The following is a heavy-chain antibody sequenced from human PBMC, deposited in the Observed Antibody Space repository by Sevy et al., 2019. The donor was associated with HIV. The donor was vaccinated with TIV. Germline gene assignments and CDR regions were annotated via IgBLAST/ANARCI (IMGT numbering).Heavy chain of an antibody. CDR3: AIQEQWLAGSYYFDY. Sequence: GGSLRLSCAASGFTFSSYAMSWVRRAPGKGLEWVSAISGSGGSTYYADSVKGRFTISRDNSKNTLYLQMNSLRAEDTAVYYCAIQEQWLAGSYYFDYWGQGTLVTVSS. V-gene: IGHV3-23*01. CDR1: GFTFSSYA. J-gene: IGHJ4*02. D-gene: IGHD6-19*01. CDR2: ISGSGGST.